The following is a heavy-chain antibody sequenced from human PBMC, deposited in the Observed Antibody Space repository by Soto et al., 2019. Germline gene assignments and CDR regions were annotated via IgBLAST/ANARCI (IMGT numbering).Heavy chain of an antibody. V-gene: IGHV3-23*01. CDR2: ISGSGGST. CDR1: GFTFSSYA. CDR3: AKGGRITMVREGRRDAFDI. J-gene: IGHJ3*02. D-gene: IGHD3-10*01. Sequence: GGSLRLSCAASGFTFSSYAMSWVRQAPGKGLEWVSAISGSGGSTYYADSVKGRFTISRDNSKNTLYLQMNSLRAEDTAVYYFAKGGRITMVREGRRDAFDIWGQGTMVTVSS.